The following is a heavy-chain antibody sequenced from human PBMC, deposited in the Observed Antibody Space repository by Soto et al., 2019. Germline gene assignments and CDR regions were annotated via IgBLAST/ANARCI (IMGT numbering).Heavy chain of an antibody. D-gene: IGHD3-10*01. J-gene: IGHJ6*02. CDR3: AAPRDEYGSGVSWFTYGMDI. CDR1: GFTFSDFA. V-gene: IGHV3-23*01. Sequence: GSLRLSCLASGFTFSDFAMTWVRHVPGRGLEWVASLDGAGGSTYYAESVRGRFSISRDNSQNTLFLQMKRLTVDDTAIYYCAAPRDEYGSGVSWFTYGMDIWGQGTTVTVSS. CDR2: LDGAGGST.